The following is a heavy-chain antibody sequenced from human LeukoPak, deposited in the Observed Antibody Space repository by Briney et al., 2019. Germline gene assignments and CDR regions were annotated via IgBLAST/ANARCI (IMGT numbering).Heavy chain of an antibody. CDR1: GYTLTELS. J-gene: IGHJ4*02. V-gene: IGHV1-24*01. CDR2: FDPEDGET. D-gene: IGHD1-7*01. CDR3: ATGYLELRGSLDY. Sequence: ASVTVSCKVSGYTLTELSMHWVRQAPGKGLEWMGGFDPEDGETIYAQKFQGRVTMTEDTSTDTAYMELSSLRSEDTAVYYCATGYLELRGSLDYWGQGTLVTVSS.